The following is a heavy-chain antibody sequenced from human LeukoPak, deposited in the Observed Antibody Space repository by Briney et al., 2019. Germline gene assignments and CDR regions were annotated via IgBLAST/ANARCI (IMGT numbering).Heavy chain of an antibody. D-gene: IGHD1-1*01. V-gene: IGHV1-69*05. Sequence: SVKVSCKASGGTFSSYAISWVRQAPGQGLEWMGGIIPIFGTANYAQKFQGRVTITTDESTSTAYMELSSLRSKDTAVYYCARDSGTTRAFDIWGQGTMVTVPS. J-gene: IGHJ3*02. CDR2: IIPIFGTA. CDR3: ARDSGTTRAFDI. CDR1: GGTFSSYA.